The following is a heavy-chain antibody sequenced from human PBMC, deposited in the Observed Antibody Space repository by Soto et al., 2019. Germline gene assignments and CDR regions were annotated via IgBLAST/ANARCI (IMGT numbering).Heavy chain of an antibody. CDR3: AKPVAISH. V-gene: IGHV3-23*01. Sequence: EVQLLESGGGLVQPGGSLRLSCAASGFTFSSYAMSWARQAPGKGLEWVSGISGNGATTYYADSVKGRFTISRDNSKNKVYLQMNSLRTEDTAVYYCAKPVAISHWGQGSLVTVSS. D-gene: IGHD5-12*01. CDR2: ISGNGATT. CDR1: GFTFSSYA. J-gene: IGHJ4*02.